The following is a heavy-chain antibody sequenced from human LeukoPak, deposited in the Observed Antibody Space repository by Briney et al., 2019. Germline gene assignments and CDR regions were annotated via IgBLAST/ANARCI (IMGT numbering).Heavy chain of an antibody. CDR1: GFTFSSFA. J-gene: IGHJ4*02. CDR3: AKDRDSDFLSGYYDY. D-gene: IGHD3-3*01. CDR2: MSGDATST. V-gene: IGHV3-23*01. Sequence: GGSLRLSCAASGFTFSSFAMNWVRQAPGKGLEWVSTMSGDATSTYYADSVKGRFTISRDNSKNTLYLEMNSLRAEDTAVYFCAKDRDSDFLSGYYDYWGQGTLVTVSS.